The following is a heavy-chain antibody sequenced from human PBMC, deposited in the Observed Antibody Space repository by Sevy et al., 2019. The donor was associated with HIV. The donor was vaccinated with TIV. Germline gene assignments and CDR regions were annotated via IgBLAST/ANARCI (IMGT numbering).Heavy chain of an antibody. V-gene: IGHV3-30-3*01. CDR2: ISYDGSNK. CDR1: GFTFSSYA. CDR3: ARDSLMVRGVTAGAFDI. Sequence: GGCLRLSCAASGFTFSSYAMHWVRQAPGKGLEWVAVISYDGSNKYYAYSVKGRFTISRENSKNTLYLQMNSLRAEDTAVYYCARDSLMVRGVTAGAFDIWGQGTMVTVSS. J-gene: IGHJ3*02. D-gene: IGHD3-10*01.